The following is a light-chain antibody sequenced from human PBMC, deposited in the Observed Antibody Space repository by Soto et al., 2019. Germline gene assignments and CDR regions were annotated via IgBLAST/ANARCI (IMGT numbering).Light chain of an antibody. V-gene: IGKV3D-20*01. Sequence: EIVLTQSPATLSLSPGERATLSCGASQSVSNSYLAWYQQKPGLAPRLLIYDASSRATGIPDRFSGSGSGTDFTLTISRLELEDFAVYYCQQYGSSPPYTFGQGTKLEIK. CDR1: QSVSNSY. CDR2: DAS. CDR3: QQYGSSPPYT. J-gene: IGKJ2*01.